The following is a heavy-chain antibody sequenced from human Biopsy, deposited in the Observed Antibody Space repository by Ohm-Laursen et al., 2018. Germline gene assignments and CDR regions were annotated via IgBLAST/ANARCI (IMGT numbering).Heavy chain of an antibody. CDR2: VYYSGST. Sequence: SETLSLTCSVSGGSIISYYWTWIWQPPGKGLEWIGHVYYSGSTFYNSSLESRVTVSVDTSKNQFHLRLTSMSASDTAVYYCARHSLDDFWSGAHYYFDYWGLGTLVTVSS. J-gene: IGHJ4*02. D-gene: IGHD3-3*01. CDR1: GGSIISYY. CDR3: ARHSLDDFWSGAHYYFDY. V-gene: IGHV4-59*08.